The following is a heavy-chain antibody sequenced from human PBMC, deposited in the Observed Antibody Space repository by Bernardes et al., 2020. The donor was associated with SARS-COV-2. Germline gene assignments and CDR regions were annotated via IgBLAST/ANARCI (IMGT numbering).Heavy chain of an antibody. D-gene: IGHD2-15*01. CDR3: ASAPADGLQGY. CDR2: IYYSGST. V-gene: IGHV4-59*01. Sequence: SETLSLTCTVSGGSISTYYWSWIRQPPGRGLEWIGYIYYSGSTNYNPSLKSRVTISVDTSKNQFSLKLSSVTAADTAVYYCASAPADGLQGYWGQGTLVTVSS. J-gene: IGHJ4*02. CDR1: GGSISTYY.